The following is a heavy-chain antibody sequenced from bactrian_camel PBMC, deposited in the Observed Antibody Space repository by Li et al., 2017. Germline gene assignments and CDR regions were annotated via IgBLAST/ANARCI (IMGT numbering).Heavy chain of an antibody. CDR1: EFSSDTTAIWNDDSA. CDR2: ISMDGST. V-gene: IGHV3S55*01. D-gene: IGHD4*01. J-gene: IGHJ4*01. CDR3: AANYERLRSTVGKDDEYKF. Sequence: HVQLVESGGGSVQAGESLRLSCDASEFSSDTTAIWNDDSAMGWYRQAPGKECELVSTISMDGSTYYLDSVKGRFTISRENANMAHLHMNSLEPEDTAVYYCAANYERLRSTVGKDDEYKFWGQGTQVTVS.